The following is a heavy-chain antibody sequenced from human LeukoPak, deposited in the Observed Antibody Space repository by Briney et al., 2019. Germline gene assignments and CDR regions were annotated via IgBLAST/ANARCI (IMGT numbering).Heavy chain of an antibody. Sequence: RSGGSLRLSCAASGFTFSSYSMNWVRQAPGKGLEWVSYISSSSSTIYYADSVKGRFTISRDNAKNSLYLQMNSLRAEGTAVYYCASYCSSTSCYPTSDAFDIWGQGTMVTVSS. J-gene: IGHJ3*02. D-gene: IGHD2-2*01. CDR3: ASYCSSTSCYPTSDAFDI. CDR1: GFTFSSYS. CDR2: ISSSSSTI. V-gene: IGHV3-48*01.